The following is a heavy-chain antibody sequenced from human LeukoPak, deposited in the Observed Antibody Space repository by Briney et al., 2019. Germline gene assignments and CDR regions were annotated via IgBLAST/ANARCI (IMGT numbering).Heavy chain of an antibody. CDR3: ARFGVGTTYLDY. CDR2: IWPGDSQT. CDR1: GYSFNTYW. D-gene: IGHD1-26*01. Sequence: GESLKISCKGSGYSFNTYWIGWARQMPGKGLDWMGTIWPGDSQTKYSPSFQGQVTISADKSISTAFLHWSSLQASDSAIYYCARFGVGTTYLDYWGQGALVTVSS. V-gene: IGHV5-51*01. J-gene: IGHJ4*02.